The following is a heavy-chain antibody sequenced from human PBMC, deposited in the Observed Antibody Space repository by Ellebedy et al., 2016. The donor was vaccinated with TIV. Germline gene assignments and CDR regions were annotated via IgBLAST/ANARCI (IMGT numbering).Heavy chain of an antibody. CDR3: ARPGISVVGSGYYDS. Sequence: GGSLRLXCAATGFTFADSAMNWVRQTPERGLEWVSTVSGSGGSTYYADSVKGRFAISRDNSKNTLYLQMNSLRVEDTALYYCARPGISVVGSGYYDSWGQGTLVTVSS. J-gene: IGHJ4*02. CDR2: VSGSGGST. CDR1: GFTFADSA. V-gene: IGHV3-23*01. D-gene: IGHD3-10*01.